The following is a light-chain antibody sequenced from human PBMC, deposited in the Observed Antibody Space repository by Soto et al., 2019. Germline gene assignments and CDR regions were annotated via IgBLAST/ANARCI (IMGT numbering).Light chain of an antibody. Sequence: QYALTQPRSVSGSPGQSVTISCTGTSTNVGGYNYVTWYQQYPGKAPKVMIYDVKTRPSGVPDRFSGSKSGNTTSLTISGLQAEDEADYYCCSYAGDYTFVFGPGTKVTVL. J-gene: IGLJ1*01. CDR2: DVK. CDR1: STNVGGYNY. V-gene: IGLV2-11*01. CDR3: CSYAGDYTFV.